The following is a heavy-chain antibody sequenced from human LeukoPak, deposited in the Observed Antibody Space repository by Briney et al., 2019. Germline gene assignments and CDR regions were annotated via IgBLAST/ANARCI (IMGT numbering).Heavy chain of an antibody. CDR2: INKDGSTI. CDR3: VRGVTSGSGDY. CDR1: GYTFSGLW. V-gene: IGHV3-74*01. Sequence: GGSMRLSCAASGYTFSGLWMHWVRQAPGKGLVWVSRINKDGSTITYTDSVKGRLTMSRGSGENALSIEMKSLRVEDLGVYYGVRGVTSGSGDYWGQGTLVTVSA. J-gene: IGHJ4*02. D-gene: IGHD3-10*01.